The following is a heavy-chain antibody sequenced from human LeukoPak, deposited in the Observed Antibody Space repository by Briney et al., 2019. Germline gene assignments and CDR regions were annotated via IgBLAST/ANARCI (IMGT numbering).Heavy chain of an antibody. CDR1: GFTFSNFA. D-gene: IGHD6-19*01. Sequence: PGGSLRLSCAASGFTFSNFAMHCVRQAPGKGLQWVAVISFDGSNKYYADSVKGRFSISRDNSKDTLHLQMSSLRDEDTAVYFCAGVSESGWYYFDYWGQGTLVTVSS. J-gene: IGHJ4*02. CDR2: ISFDGSNK. V-gene: IGHV3-30*03. CDR3: AGVSESGWYYFDY.